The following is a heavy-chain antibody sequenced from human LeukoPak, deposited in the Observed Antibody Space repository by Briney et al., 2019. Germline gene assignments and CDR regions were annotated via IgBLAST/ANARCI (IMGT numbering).Heavy chain of an antibody. CDR3: AREGSSPSSEDFDY. CDR2: INPNSGGT. V-gene: IGHV1-2*02. D-gene: IGHD6-6*01. J-gene: IGHJ4*02. Sequence: ASVKVSCKASGHTFTAYYMHWVRQAPGQGLEWMGWINPNSGGTNYAQKFQGRVTMTRDTSISTAYMELSRLRSDDTAVYYCAREGSSPSSEDFDYWGQETLVAVSS. CDR1: GHTFTAYY.